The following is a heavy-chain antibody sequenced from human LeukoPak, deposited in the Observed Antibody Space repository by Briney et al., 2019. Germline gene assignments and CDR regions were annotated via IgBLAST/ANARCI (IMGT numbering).Heavy chain of an antibody. CDR3: ARNNGMDV. V-gene: IGHV3-7*03. CDR1: GFALSSHW. CDR2: VNRDGSET. Sequence: PGGSLRLSCAASGFALSSHWMTWVRQVPGRGPEWVANVNRDGSETYYLDSVKGRFTISKDNAKNSLYLQMNSLRAEDTALYHCARNNGMDVWGQGTTVFVSS. J-gene: IGHJ6*02.